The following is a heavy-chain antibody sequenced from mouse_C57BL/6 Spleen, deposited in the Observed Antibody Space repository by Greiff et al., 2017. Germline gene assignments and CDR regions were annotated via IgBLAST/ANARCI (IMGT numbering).Heavy chain of an antibody. CDR3: ARRSVVADY. Sequence: VQLKESGAELVKPGASVKLSYTASGFNITDYYMHWVKQRTEQGLEWIGRIDPADGETKYAPQFQGKATITADTSSNTAYLQLSSLTSEDAAVYYCARRSVVADYWGQGTTLTVSS. V-gene: IGHV14-2*01. CDR1: GFNITDYY. D-gene: IGHD1-1*01. J-gene: IGHJ2*01. CDR2: IDPADGET.